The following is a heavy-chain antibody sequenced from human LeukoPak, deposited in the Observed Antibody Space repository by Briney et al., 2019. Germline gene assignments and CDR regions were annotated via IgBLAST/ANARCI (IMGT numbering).Heavy chain of an antibody. V-gene: IGHV3-53*01. CDR3: ARGIDEWLYLNY. J-gene: IGHJ4*02. Sequence: GGSLRLSCAASGFTVSSNYTSWVRQAPGKGLEWVSLIYSGGSTYYADSVKGRFTISRDNSKNTVYLQMNSLRAEDTAVYYCARGIDEWLYLNYWGQGALVTVSS. D-gene: IGHD3-3*01. CDR1: GFTVSSNY. CDR2: IYSGGST.